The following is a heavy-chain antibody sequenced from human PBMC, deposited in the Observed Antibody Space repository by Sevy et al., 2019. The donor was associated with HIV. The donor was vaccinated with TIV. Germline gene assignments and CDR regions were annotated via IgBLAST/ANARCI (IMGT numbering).Heavy chain of an antibody. Sequence: ASVKVSCKASGYTFTGYYMHWVRQAPGQGLEWMGWINPNSGGTNYAQKLQGRVTMTRDTSISTAYMELSRLRSDDTAGYYCARGSYDSSGYYFYDYWGQGTLVTVSS. V-gene: IGHV1-2*02. CDR1: GYTFTGYY. D-gene: IGHD3-22*01. CDR3: ARGSYDSSGYYFYDY. J-gene: IGHJ4*02. CDR2: INPNSGGT.